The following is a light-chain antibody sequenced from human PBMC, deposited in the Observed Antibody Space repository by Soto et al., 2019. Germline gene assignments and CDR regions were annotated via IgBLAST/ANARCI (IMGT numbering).Light chain of an antibody. V-gene: IGKV1-39*01. CDR3: QQSYSSPFT. CDR1: QSISSY. J-gene: IGKJ3*01. CDR2: AAS. Sequence: EIQMTQSPSSLSASVGDRVTITCRASQSISSYLNWYQQKPGKAPNLLIYAASSLQSGVPSKFSGSGSGTDFTLTISSLQPEDFATYYCQQSYSSPFTFGPGTKVDIK.